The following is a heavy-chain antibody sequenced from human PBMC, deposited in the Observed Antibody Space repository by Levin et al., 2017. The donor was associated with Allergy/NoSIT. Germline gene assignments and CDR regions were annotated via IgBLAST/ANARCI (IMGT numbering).Heavy chain of an antibody. CDR1: GYSFTSYW. V-gene: IGHV5-10-1*01. CDR2: IDPSDSYT. CDR3: ARPRAVAGRNYYYYMDV. J-gene: IGHJ6*03. Sequence: GESLKISCKGSGYSFTSYWISWVRQMPGKGLEWMGRIDPSDSYTNYSPSFQGHVTISADKSISTAYLQWSSLKASDTAMYYCARPRAVAGRNYYYYMDVWGKGTTVTVSS. D-gene: IGHD6-19*01.